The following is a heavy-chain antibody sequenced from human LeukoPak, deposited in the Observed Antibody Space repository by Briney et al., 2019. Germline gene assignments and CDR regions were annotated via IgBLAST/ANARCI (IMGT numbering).Heavy chain of an antibody. D-gene: IGHD3-22*01. J-gene: IGHJ4*02. CDR2: IYYGGIT. V-gene: IGHV4-39*07. CDR1: GGSLSYSAYH. CDR3: ASEPYYYDSGAYRKGYYFNY. Sequence: SETLSLTCTVSGGSLSYSAYHWGWIRRPPGKGLEWIGTIYYGGITDYNPSLKSRVTVSVDTSKNQFSLKVSSMTAADTAVYYCASEPYYYDSGAYRKGYYFNYWGQGSLVTVSS.